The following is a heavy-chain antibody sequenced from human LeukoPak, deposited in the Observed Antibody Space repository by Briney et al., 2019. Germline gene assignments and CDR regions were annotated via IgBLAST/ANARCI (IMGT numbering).Heavy chain of an antibody. CDR2: INSDGSST. V-gene: IGHV3-74*01. Sequence: GGSLRLSCAASGFTFSSYWMHWVRQAPGKGLVWVSRINSDGSSTSYADSVKGRFTISRDNAKNTLNLQMSSLRVEDTAVYYCVKDESPGYSSGWYDDYWGQGTPVTVSS. CDR3: VKDESPGYSSGWYDDY. D-gene: IGHD6-19*01. CDR1: GFTFSSYW. J-gene: IGHJ4*02.